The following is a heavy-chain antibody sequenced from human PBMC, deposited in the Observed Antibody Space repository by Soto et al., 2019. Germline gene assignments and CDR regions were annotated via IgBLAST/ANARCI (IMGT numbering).Heavy chain of an antibody. V-gene: IGHV3-9*01. D-gene: IGHD3-3*01. CDR2: ITWNSGRI. CDR1: GFTFDDYG. CDR3: AKDSYYDFSRFGMDV. J-gene: IGHJ6*02. Sequence: EVQLVESGGGLVQPGRSLRLSCAASGFTFDDYGMHWVRQAPGKGLEWVSGITWNSGRIVYADSVKGRFTISRDNTKNSLYLQMNSLRAEDTALYYCAKDSYYDFSRFGMDVWGQGTTVTVSS.